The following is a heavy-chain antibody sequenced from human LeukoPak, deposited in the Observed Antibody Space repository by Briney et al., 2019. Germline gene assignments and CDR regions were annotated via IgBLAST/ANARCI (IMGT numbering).Heavy chain of an antibody. V-gene: IGHV1-2*02. CDR1: GYTFTGYY. Sequence: ASVKVSCKASGYTFTGYYMHWVRQAPGQGLEWMGWINPNSGDTNYAEKFQGRVTMTRDTSISTAYMELSSLTSGDTAVYYCAQSSGWYYFDYWGQGTLVTVSS. CDR3: AQSSGWYYFDY. D-gene: IGHD6-19*01. J-gene: IGHJ4*02. CDR2: INPNSGDT.